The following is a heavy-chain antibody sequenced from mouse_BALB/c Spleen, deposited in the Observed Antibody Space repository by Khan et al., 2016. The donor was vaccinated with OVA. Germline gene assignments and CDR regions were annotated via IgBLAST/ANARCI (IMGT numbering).Heavy chain of an antibody. CDR1: GYTFTNYW. V-gene: IGHV1-63*02. CDR2: IFPGGGYT. D-gene: IGHD3-1*01. CDR3: TRGGAARATWDFFDY. J-gene: IGHJ2*01. Sequence: VQLQESGAELVRPGTSVKMSCKAAGYTFTNYWIGWVKQRPGHGLEWIGDIFPGGGYTNYDEKFKGMATLTTDTSSSTAYMQLSSLTSEDSAIYYCTRGGAARATWDFFDYWGQGTTLTVSS.